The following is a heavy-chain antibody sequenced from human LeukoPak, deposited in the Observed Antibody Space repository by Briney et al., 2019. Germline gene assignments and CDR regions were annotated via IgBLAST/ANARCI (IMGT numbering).Heavy chain of an antibody. Sequence: GGSLRLSCAASGFTFSTYAMTWVRQAPGKGLEWVSTIRDSGGSTYYADSVKGRFTISRDNSRNTLYLQMSSLRAEDAAIYYCAKNCGGTCYSSFDYWGQGSLVTVSS. CDR2: IRDSGGST. D-gene: IGHD2-15*01. CDR3: AKNCGGTCYSSFDY. CDR1: GFTFSTYA. J-gene: IGHJ4*02. V-gene: IGHV3-23*01.